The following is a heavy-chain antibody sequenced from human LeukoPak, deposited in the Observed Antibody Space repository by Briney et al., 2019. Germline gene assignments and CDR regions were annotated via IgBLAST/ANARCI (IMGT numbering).Heavy chain of an antibody. V-gene: IGHV3-23*01. CDR1: GFTFSDYA. CDR2: ISDSGAGT. J-gene: IGHJ4*02. CDR3: ARHDSFIPY. Sequence: PGGSLRLSCVASGFTFSDYAMSWARQAPGKGLEWVSGISDSGAGTYYTDSVKGRCTISRDNSRNTVSLQLNNLRAEDTAVYFCARHDSFIPYWGQGTLVTVTS. D-gene: IGHD3-16*02.